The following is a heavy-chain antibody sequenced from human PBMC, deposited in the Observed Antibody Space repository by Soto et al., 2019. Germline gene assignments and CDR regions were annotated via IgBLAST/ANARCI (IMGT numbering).Heavy chain of an antibody. V-gene: IGHV3-23*01. Sequence: PGGALRVCCAAAGVTCSDLAVSCVRQAPGKGLDWVSSISDSGVSTYCADSVKGRCAISSENSNSTLYLQINSLRAEDTAVYYSATETYSGSSHFDYRRHGTLVTASS. D-gene: IGHD1-26*01. J-gene: IGHJ4*01. CDR2: ISDSGVST. CDR1: GVTCSDLA. CDR3: ATETYSGSSHFDY.